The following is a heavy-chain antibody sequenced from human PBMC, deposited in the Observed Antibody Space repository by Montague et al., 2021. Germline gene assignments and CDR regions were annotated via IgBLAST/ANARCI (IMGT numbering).Heavy chain of an antibody. CDR3: ARERVAAGS. J-gene: IGHJ5*01. D-gene: IGHD2-15*01. CDR2: INEDGSEK. Sequence: SLRLSCAASGITFDYYWMSWVRQAPGKGLEWVANINEDGSEKNYVDSVRGRFSISRDNTKNSLYLQMNSLRDEDTAVYYCARERVAAGSWGHGTLVTVSS. V-gene: IGHV3-7*01. CDR1: GITFDYYW.